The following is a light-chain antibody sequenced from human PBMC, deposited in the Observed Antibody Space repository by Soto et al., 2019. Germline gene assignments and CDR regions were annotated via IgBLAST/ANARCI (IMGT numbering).Light chain of an antibody. Sequence: QSVLTQPASVSGSPGQSITISCTGTSSDIGRYNYVSWYQQHPDRAPRLMIYEVHNRPSGVSNRFSGSKSGNTASLTISGLQAADEADYYCCSYTRSSTLLFGGGTKLTVL. CDR1: SSDIGRYNY. CDR3: CSYTRSSTLL. CDR2: EVH. J-gene: IGLJ2*01. V-gene: IGLV2-14*01.